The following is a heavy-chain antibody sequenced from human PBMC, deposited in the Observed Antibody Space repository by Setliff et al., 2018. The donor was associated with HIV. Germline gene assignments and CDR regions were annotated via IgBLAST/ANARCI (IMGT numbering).Heavy chain of an antibody. D-gene: IGHD5-12*01. CDR3: ARVNSGGYNYKSFFDY. CDR2: ISSSSTYT. V-gene: IGHV3-48*03. J-gene: IGHJ4*02. Sequence: GGSLRLSCAASGFTFSSYEMNWVRQAPGKGLEWVSYISSSSTYTNYLDSVKGRFTISRDNAKNSLYLQMNSLRAEDTAVYYCARVNSGGYNYKSFFDYWGQGTLVTVSS. CDR1: GFTFSSYE.